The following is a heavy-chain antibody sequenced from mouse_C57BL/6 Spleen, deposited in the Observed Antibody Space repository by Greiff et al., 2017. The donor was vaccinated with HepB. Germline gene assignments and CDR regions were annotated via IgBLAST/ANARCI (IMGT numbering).Heavy chain of an antibody. CDR3: ASGTYYAIDY. Sequence: EVQLVESGGGLVKPGGSLKLSCAASGFTFSDYGMHWVRQAPEKGLEWVAYISSGSSTIYYADTVKGRFTISRDNAKNTLFLQITSLRSEDTAMYYYASGTYYAIDYWGQGTSVTVSS. J-gene: IGHJ4*01. CDR2: ISSGSSTI. D-gene: IGHD4-1*01. V-gene: IGHV5-17*01. CDR1: GFTFSDYG.